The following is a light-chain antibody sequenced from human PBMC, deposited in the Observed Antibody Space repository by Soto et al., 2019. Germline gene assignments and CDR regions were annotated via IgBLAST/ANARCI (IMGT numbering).Light chain of an antibody. CDR1: QSVSSW. CDR2: DAS. CDR3: QQYHSYSRT. Sequence: DMQMTQSPSPLSASVGDRVTITRRASQSVSSWLDWYQQKPGKAPNLLIYDASSLQDGVPSRFSGSGSGTEFTLSISSLQPDDFAAYYCQQYHSYSRTFGQGTKVDIK. V-gene: IGKV1-5*01. J-gene: IGKJ1*01.